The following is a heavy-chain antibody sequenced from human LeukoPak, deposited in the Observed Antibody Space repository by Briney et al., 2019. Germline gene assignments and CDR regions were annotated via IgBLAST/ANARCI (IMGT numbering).Heavy chain of an antibody. CDR1: GFTFSSYG. V-gene: IGHV3-21*01. CDR2: ISSGSSAI. J-gene: IGHJ4*02. D-gene: IGHD4-17*01. CDR3: ARGHTAVTRHFDF. Sequence: GGSLRLSCAASGFTFSSYGMSWVRQAPGKGLEWVSIISSGSSAIFSADALKGRFTISRDDAKNLLYLDMNSLRAEDTAVYYCARGHTAVTRHFDFWGRGTLVTVSS.